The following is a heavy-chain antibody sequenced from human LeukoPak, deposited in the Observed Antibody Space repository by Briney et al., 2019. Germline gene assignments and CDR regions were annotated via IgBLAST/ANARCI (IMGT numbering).Heavy chain of an antibody. CDR3: VRQSSIISMDV. J-gene: IGHJ6*03. V-gene: IGHV3-48*04. Sequence: GGSLRLSCGASGFTFSSHGMNWVRQAPGKGLEWVSYISSSGTIIYYADSVKGRFTISRDNANDSLFLQMNSLRAEDTAVYYCVRQSSIISMDVWGKGTTVTISS. D-gene: IGHD3-16*01. CDR2: ISSSGTII. CDR1: GFTFSSHG.